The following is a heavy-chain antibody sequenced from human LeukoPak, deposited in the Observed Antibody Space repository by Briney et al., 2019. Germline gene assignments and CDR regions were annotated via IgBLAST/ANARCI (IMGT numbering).Heavy chain of an antibody. J-gene: IGHJ4*02. V-gene: IGHV3-21*04. D-gene: IGHD1-26*01. CDR2: ISSSSSYI. CDR1: GFTFSSYS. Sequence: PGGSLRLSCAASGFTFSSYSMNWVRQAPGKGLEWVSSISSSSSYIYYADSVKGRFTISRDNAKNSLYLQMNSLRADDTAVYYCARALEWELLPGDYWGQGTLVTVSS. CDR3: ARALEWELLPGDY.